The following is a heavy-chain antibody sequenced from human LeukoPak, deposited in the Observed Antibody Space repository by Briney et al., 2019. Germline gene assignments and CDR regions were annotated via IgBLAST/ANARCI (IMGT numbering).Heavy chain of an antibody. D-gene: IGHD6-19*01. Sequence: SETLSLTCTVSGASISSYYWSWIRQPPGKGLEWIGYIYYSGSTNYNPSLKSRVTISVDTSKNQFSLKLSSVTAADTAVYYCAREGELRGYSSGWVFDYWGQGTLVTVSS. V-gene: IGHV4-59*01. CDR3: AREGELRGYSSGWVFDY. CDR1: GASISSYY. J-gene: IGHJ4*02. CDR2: IYYSGST.